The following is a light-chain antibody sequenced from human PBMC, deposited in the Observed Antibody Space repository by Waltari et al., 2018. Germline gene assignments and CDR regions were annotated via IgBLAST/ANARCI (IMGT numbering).Light chain of an antibody. J-gene: IGLJ3*02. CDR3: AAWDDSLSAWV. V-gene: IGLV1-47*01. Sequence: QSVLTPPPSASGTPGRTVPISCHGSSSNIGSNYIYWYQQFPGTAPKLLIYRNNQRPSGVPDRFAGSKSTTSVYLAISGLRSEDEADYYCAAWDDSLSAWVFGGGTKLTVL. CDR1: SSNIGSNY. CDR2: RNN.